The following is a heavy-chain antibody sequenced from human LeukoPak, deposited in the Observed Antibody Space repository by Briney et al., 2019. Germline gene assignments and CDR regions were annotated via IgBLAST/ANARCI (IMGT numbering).Heavy chain of an antibody. CDR2: IKQDGSEK. V-gene: IGHV3-7*01. CDR3: ARQWLVGWFDP. J-gene: IGHJ5*02. Sequence: PGGSLRLSCATSGFTFSSYWMSWVRQAPGKGLEWVANIKQDGSEKYYVDSEKGRFTISRDNAKNSLYLQMNSLRAEDTAVYYCARQWLVGWFDPWGQGTLVTVSS. D-gene: IGHD6-19*01. CDR1: GFTFSSYW.